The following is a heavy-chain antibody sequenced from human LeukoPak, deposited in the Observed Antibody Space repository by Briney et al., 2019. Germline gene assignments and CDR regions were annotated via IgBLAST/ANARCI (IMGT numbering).Heavy chain of an antibody. D-gene: IGHD6-13*01. CDR3: ARETAAAGSFIAINDY. J-gene: IGHJ4*02. Sequence: SETLSLTCAVYGGSFSGYYWSWIRQPPGKGLEWIGEINDSESTNYNPSLKSRVTISVDTSKNQFSLKLSSVTAADTAMYYCARETAAAGSFIAINDYWGQGTLVTVSS. CDR2: INDSEST. CDR1: GGSFSGYY. V-gene: IGHV4-34*01.